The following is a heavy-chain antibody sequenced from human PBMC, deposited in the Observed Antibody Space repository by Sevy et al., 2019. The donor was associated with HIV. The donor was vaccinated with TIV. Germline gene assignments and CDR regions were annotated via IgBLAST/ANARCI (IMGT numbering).Heavy chain of an antibody. CDR2: ITNSGSSM. CDR3: ARDLPPSATTVAHFDY. V-gene: IGHV3-48*03. Sequence: GGSLRLSCAASGFLFSRYEMNWVRQAPGKGLEWVSYITNSGSSMSYSDSVRGRFTISRDNAKNSLFLQMNILRAEDTAIYYCARDLPPSATTVAHFDYWGQGTLVTVSS. D-gene: IGHD4-17*01. CDR1: GFLFSRYE. J-gene: IGHJ4*02.